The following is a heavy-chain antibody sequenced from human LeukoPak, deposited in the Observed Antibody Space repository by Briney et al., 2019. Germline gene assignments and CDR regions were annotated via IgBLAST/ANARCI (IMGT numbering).Heavy chain of an antibody. J-gene: IGHJ4*02. CDR3: ARDQRDYYDSSGYAFDY. D-gene: IGHD3-22*01. V-gene: IGHV3-48*01. CDR1: GFTFSSYS. Sequence: GGSLRLSCAASGFTFSSYSMNWLRQAPGKGLEWVSYISSSSAIYYADSVKGRFTISRDNAKNSLYLQMNSLRAEDTAVYYCARDQRDYYDSSGYAFDYWGQGTLVTVSS. CDR2: ISSSSAI.